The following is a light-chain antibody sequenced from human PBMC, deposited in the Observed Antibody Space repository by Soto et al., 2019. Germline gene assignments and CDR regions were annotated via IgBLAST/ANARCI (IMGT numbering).Light chain of an antibody. CDR3: QQYGISSWT. Sequence: EVVLTQTPGTLSLSPGERATLSCRASQSVSSNYLSWYQQKAGQAPRLLISGASTRATGIPDRFSGSGSGTDFTLTISRLEPEDFAVYYCQQYGISSWTFGQGTRVEIK. V-gene: IGKV3-20*01. CDR2: GAS. CDR1: QSVSSNY. J-gene: IGKJ1*01.